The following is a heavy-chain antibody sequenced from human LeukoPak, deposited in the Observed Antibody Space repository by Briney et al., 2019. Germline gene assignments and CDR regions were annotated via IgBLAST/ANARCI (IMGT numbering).Heavy chain of an antibody. Sequence: VSCKASGGTFSSYAISWVRQAPGQGLEWMGRIIPILGIANYAQKFQGRVTISADKSTSTAYMELSSLRSEDTAVYYCARGSMTTVVTENWFDPWGQGALVTVSS. J-gene: IGHJ5*02. D-gene: IGHD4-23*01. CDR2: IIPILGIA. CDR1: GGTFSSYA. V-gene: IGHV1-69*04. CDR3: ARGSMTTVVTENWFDP.